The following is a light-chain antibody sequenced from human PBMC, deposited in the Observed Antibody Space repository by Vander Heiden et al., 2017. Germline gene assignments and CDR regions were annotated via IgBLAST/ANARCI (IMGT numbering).Light chain of an antibody. V-gene: IGLV1-44*01. J-gene: IGLJ3*02. CDR3: AAWDDSLTAWV. Sequence: QSVVTQPPSAYGTPGQRGTIACSGSGANIQRNTVNWYPPLPGTAPKPLLLDNDQRPPGVPARFSCFRSCTSPSLAISGLLSEDEADYYCAAWDDSLTAWVFGGGTKLTVL. CDR1: GANIQRNT. CDR2: DND.